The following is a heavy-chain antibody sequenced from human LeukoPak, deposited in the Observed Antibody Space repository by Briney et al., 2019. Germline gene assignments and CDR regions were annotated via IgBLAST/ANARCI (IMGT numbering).Heavy chain of an antibody. CDR3: AKELPGVGDYYASGSAFDI. CDR2: IYHSGST. V-gene: IGHV4-38-2*02. J-gene: IGHJ3*02. D-gene: IGHD3-10*01. CDR1: GYSISSGYH. Sequence: SETLSLTCTVSGYSISSGYHWGWIRQPPGKGLEWIGSIYHSGSTYYNPSLRSRVIISVDLSRNQFSLKLSSVTAADTAVHYCAKELPGVGDYYASGSAFDIWGQGTMVTVSS.